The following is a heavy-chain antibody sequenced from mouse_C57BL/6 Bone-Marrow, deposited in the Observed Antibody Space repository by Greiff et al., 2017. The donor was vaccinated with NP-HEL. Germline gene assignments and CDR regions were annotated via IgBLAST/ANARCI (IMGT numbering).Heavy chain of an antibody. CDR1: GYTFTDYY. V-gene: IGHV1-19*01. CDR2: INPYNGGT. CDR3: ARWHYYGSSYFDY. Sequence: EVQLQQSGPVLVKPGASVKMSCKASGYTFTDYYMNWVKQSHGKSLEWIGVINPYNGGTSYNQKFKGKATLTVDKSSSTAYMELNSLTSEDSAVYYCARWHYYGSSYFDYWGQGTTLTVSS. J-gene: IGHJ2*01. D-gene: IGHD1-1*01.